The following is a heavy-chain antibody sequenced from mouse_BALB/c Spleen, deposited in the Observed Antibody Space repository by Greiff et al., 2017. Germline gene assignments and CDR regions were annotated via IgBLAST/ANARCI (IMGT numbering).Heavy chain of an antibody. CDR3: ARSAYYGYAMDY. CDR1: GYSITSDYA. J-gene: IGHJ4*01. V-gene: IGHV3-2*02. CDR2: ISYSGST. Sequence: EVKLQESGPGLVKPSQSLSLTCTVTGYSITSDYAWNWIRQFPGNKLEWMGYISYSGSTSYNPSLKSRISITRDTSKNQFFLQLNSVTTEDTATYYCARSAYYGYAMDYWGQGTSVTVSS. D-gene: IGHD1-1*01.